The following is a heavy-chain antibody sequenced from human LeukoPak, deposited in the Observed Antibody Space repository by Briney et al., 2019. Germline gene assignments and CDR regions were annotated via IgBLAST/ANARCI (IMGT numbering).Heavy chain of an antibody. J-gene: IGHJ4*02. CDR2: IYWNDDK. CDR1: GFSLSTSGVG. D-gene: IGHD3-16*02. V-gene: IGHV2-5*01. CDR3: AHSSYDYVWGSYRQYYFDY. Sequence: SGPTLVKPTQTLTLTCTFSGFSLSTSGVGVGWIRQPPGKALEWLALIYWNDDKRYSPSLKSRLTTTKDTSKNQVVLTMTNMDPVDTATYYCAHSSYDYVWGSYRQYYFDYWGQGTLVTVSS.